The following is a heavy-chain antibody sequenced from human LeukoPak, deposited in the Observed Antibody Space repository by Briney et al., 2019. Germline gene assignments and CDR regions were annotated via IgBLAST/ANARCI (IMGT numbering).Heavy chain of an antibody. J-gene: IGHJ4*02. D-gene: IGHD3-10*01. CDR1: GLTFIDAW. Sequence: PGGSLRLSCTASGLTFIDAWMSWVRQAPGKGLEWVGRIKGKNYGVTTDYIAPVKGRFTISRDDSKNTLYLQMDSLRIEDTAVYYCTTDPPSGYWGQGTLVTVSS. CDR2: IKGKNYGVTT. V-gene: IGHV3-15*01. CDR3: TTDPPSGY.